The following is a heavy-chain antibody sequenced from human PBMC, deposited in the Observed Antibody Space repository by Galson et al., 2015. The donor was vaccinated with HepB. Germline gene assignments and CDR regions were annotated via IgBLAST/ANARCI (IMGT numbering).Heavy chain of an antibody. V-gene: IGHV3-30-3*01. D-gene: IGHD2-15*01. CDR2: ISYDGSNK. J-gene: IGHJ4*02. Sequence: SLRLSCAASGFTFSSYAMHWVRQAPGKGLEWVAVISYDGSNKYYADSVKGRFTISRDNSKNTLYLQMNSLRAEDTAVYYCARDEEEYCSGGSCYSFGYWGQGTLVTVSS. CDR1: GFTFSSYA. CDR3: ARDEEEYCSGGSCYSFGY.